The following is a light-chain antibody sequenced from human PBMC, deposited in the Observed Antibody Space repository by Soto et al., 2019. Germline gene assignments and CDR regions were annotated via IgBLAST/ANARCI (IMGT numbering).Light chain of an antibody. CDR3: RSYTSSSTLV. CDR1: SSDVGGYNY. CDR2: EVS. V-gene: IGLV2-14*01. J-gene: IGLJ2*01. Sequence: QSALTQPASVSGSPGQSITISCTGTSSDVGGYNYVSWYQQHPGKAPKLMISEVSHRPSGVSNRFSGSKSGNTASLTISGLQAEDEADYYCRSYTSSSTLVFGGGTKLTVL.